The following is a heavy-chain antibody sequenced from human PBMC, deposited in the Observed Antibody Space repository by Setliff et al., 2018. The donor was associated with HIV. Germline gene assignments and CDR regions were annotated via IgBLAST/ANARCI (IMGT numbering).Heavy chain of an antibody. V-gene: IGHV3-48*01. Sequence: GGSLRLSCAASGFTFSNYDMHWVRQAPGKGLEWVSTISSDAVTRTIYYADSVKGRFTISRDNAKNSLYLQMNSLRAEDTAVYYCARERVGALDYWGQGALVTVSS. CDR1: GFTFSNYD. D-gene: IGHD3-16*01. CDR2: ISSDAVTRTI. CDR3: ARERVGALDY. J-gene: IGHJ4*02.